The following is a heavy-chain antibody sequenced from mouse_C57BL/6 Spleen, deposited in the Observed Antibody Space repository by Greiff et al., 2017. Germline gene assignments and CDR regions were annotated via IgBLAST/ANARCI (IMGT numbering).Heavy chain of an antibody. J-gene: IGHJ1*03. D-gene: IGHD3-3*01. V-gene: IGHV5-9-1*02. CDR1: GFTFSSYA. Sequence: EVKLMESGEGLVKPGGSLKLSCAASGFTFSSYAMSWVRQTPEKRLEWVAYISSGGDYIYYADTVKGRFTISRDNAKNTLYLQMSSLKSEDTAMYYCTRGGHGWYFDVWGTGTTVTVSS. CDR2: ISSGGDYI. CDR3: TRGGHGWYFDV.